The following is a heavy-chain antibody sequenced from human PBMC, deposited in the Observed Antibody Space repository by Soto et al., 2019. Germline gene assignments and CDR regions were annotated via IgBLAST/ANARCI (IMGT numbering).Heavy chain of an antibody. CDR2: IRSKANSYAT. CDR3: TRRGRVATSSAGYYYYGMDV. D-gene: IGHD5-12*01. V-gene: IGHV3-73*01. CDR1: GFTFSGSA. J-gene: IGHJ6*02. Sequence: PGGSLRLSCAASGFTFSGSAMHWVRQASGKGLEWVGRIRSKANSYATAYAASVKGRFTISRDDSKNTAYLQMNSLKTEDTAVYYCTRRGRVATSSAGYYYYGMDVWGQGTTVTVSS.